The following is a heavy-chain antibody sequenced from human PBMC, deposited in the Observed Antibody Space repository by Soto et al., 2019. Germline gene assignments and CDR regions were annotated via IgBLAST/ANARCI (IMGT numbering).Heavy chain of an antibody. CDR2: IWSDGSNK. CDR3: AREVLVRGIKYHAMDV. Sequence: QVQLVESGGGVVQPGRSLSLSCAASGFTFSSYGIHWVRQAPGKGLEWVAVIWSDGSNKYYADSVKGRFTISRDNTKNTLYLQMNSLRAEDTAVYYCAREVLVRGIKYHAMDVWGQGTTVNVSS. V-gene: IGHV3-33*01. J-gene: IGHJ6*02. CDR1: GFTFSSYG. D-gene: IGHD3-10*01.